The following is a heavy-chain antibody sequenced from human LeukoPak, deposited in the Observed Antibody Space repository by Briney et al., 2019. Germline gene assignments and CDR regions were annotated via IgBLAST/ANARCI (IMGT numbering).Heavy chain of an antibody. CDR3: ARVSDTAMGEGFGY. D-gene: IGHD5-18*01. V-gene: IGHV4-34*01. CDR2: IYHSGST. CDR1: GGSFSGYY. Sequence: SETLSLTCAVYGGSFSGYYWSWIRQPPGKGLEWIGYIYHSGSTYYNPSLKSRITISVDRSKNQFSLKLSSVTAADTAVYYCARVSDTAMGEGFGYWGQGTLVTVSS. J-gene: IGHJ4*02.